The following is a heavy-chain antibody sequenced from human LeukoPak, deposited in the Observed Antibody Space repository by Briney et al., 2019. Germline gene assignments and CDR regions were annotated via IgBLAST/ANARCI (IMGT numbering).Heavy chain of an antibody. CDR1: GYPFTGYY. Sequence: ASVKVSCKASGYPFTGYYIHWVRQAPAQGLEWMGWINPNSDNTNYAQKFQGRVTLTRDTSISTAYMELSSLRSDDTAVYFCARDLGAAAGSSIYYYMDVWGKGTTVTVSS. D-gene: IGHD6-13*01. J-gene: IGHJ6*03. CDR3: ARDLGAAAGSSIYYYMDV. CDR2: INPNSDNT. V-gene: IGHV1-2*02.